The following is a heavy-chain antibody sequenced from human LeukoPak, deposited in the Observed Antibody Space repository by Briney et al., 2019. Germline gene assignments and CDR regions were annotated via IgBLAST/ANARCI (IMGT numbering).Heavy chain of an antibody. Sequence: GGSLRLSCAASGFTFSSYGMHWVRQAPGKGLEWVAVIWYDGSNKYYADSVKGRFTISRDNSKNTLYLQMNSLRAEDTAVYYCARDLVFLPPSDYGDYGNWGQGTLVTVSS. J-gene: IGHJ4*02. CDR2: IWYDGSNK. V-gene: IGHV3-33*01. D-gene: IGHD4-17*01. CDR3: ARDLVFLPPSDYGDYGN. CDR1: GFTFSSYG.